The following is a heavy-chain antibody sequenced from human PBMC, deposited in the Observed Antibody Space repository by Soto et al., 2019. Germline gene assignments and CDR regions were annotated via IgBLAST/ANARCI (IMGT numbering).Heavy chain of an antibody. CDR1: GFIFSDYY. V-gene: IGHV3-72*01. Sequence: GGSLRLSCAASGFIFSDYYMDWVRQVPGKVLEWVGRTRNKANRYSPEYAPSVKGRFTISRHDLDDSMYLQMNSLKTEDTAVYYCARATGGSYDYWGQGVLVTVSS. D-gene: IGHD1-26*01. CDR2: TRNKANRYSP. J-gene: IGHJ4*02. CDR3: ARATGGSYDY.